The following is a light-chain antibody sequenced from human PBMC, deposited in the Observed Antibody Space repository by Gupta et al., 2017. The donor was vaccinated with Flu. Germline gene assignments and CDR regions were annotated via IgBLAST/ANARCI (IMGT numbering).Light chain of an antibody. J-gene: IGLJ3*02. CDR1: SSNIGSNT. CDR2: SNN. Sequence: VTISCSGSSSNIGSNTVNWYQHVPGTAPKLLIYSNNQRPSGVADRFSGSKSGTSASLAISGLQSEDEGDYYCSTWDDSLNGRLFGGGTKLCVL. V-gene: IGLV1-44*01. CDR3: STWDDSLNGRL.